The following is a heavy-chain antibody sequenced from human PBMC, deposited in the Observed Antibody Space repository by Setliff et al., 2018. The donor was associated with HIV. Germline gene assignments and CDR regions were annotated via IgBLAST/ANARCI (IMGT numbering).Heavy chain of an antibody. V-gene: IGHV7-4-1*02. CDR3: ARDFLGDPDWSLDY. J-gene: IGHJ4*02. D-gene: IGHD3-9*01. CDR2: INTYTGNP. Sequence: GASVKVSCKASGYTFTSYGMSWVRQAPGQGLEWMGWINTYTGNPTYAQALSGRFVFSLDSSGTTAYLQISSLTAEDTAVYYCARDFLGDPDWSLDYWGQGTLVTVSS. CDR1: GYTFTSYG.